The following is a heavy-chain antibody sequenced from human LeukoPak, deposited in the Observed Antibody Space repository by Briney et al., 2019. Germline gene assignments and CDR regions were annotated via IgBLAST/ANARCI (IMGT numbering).Heavy chain of an antibody. Sequence: GGSLRLSCAASGFTFSSYGMSWVRQAPGKGLEWVSVICGSGGSKYYADSVKGRFTISRDNSKNTLYLQMNSLRAEDTAVYYCAKGQRWLQSYFDYWGKGTLVTVSS. V-gene: IGHV3-23*01. J-gene: IGHJ4*02. CDR3: AKGQRWLQSYFDY. CDR2: ICGSGGSK. CDR1: GFTFSSYG. D-gene: IGHD5-24*01.